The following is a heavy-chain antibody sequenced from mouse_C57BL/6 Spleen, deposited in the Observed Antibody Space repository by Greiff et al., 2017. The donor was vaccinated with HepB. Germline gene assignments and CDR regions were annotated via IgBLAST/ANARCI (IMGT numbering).Heavy chain of an antibody. J-gene: IGHJ4*01. CDR2: IDPSDSYT. Sequence: QVQLKQPGAELVMPGASVKLSCKASGYTFTSYWMHWVKQRPGQGLEWIGEIDPSDSYTNYNQKFKGKSTLTVDKSSSTAYMQLSSLTSEDSAVYYCARRYDGYLYAMDYWGQGTSVTVSS. CDR3: ARRYDGYLYAMDY. D-gene: IGHD2-3*01. V-gene: IGHV1-69*01. CDR1: GYTFTSYW.